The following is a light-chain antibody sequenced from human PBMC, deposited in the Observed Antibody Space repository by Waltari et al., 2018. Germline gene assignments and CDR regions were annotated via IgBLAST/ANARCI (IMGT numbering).Light chain of an antibody. CDR3: QQYYITPPT. J-gene: IGKJ1*01. Sequence: DIVMTQSPDSLTVSLGERATVNCKSSQSVLSSSNNKNFLAWYLQKPGQPPKLPIYWASTRGSGFPDRFSGSGSGTDFTLTISSLQAEDVAVYYCQQYYITPPTFGQGTKVEIK. V-gene: IGKV4-1*01. CDR2: WAS. CDR1: QSVLSSSNNKNF.